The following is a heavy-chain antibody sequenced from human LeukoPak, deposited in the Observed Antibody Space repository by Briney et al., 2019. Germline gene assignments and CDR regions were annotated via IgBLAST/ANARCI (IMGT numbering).Heavy chain of an antibody. J-gene: IGHJ4*02. CDR1: GFTFSSYS. Sequence: GGSLRLSCAASGFTFSSYSMNWVRQAPGKGLEWVSSISSSSSYIYYADSVKDRFTISRDNAKNSLYLQMNSLRAEDTAVYYCARELRKYCTNGVCPLNYWGQGTLVTVSS. V-gene: IGHV3-21*01. CDR3: ARELRKYCTNGVCPLNY. D-gene: IGHD2-8*01. CDR2: ISSSSSYI.